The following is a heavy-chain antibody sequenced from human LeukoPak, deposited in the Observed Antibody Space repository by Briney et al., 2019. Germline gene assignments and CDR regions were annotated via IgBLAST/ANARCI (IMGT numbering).Heavy chain of an antibody. CDR2: IRSKAYGGTT. D-gene: IGHD1-26*01. V-gene: IGHV3-49*04. J-gene: IGHJ5*02. CDR3: TRDAFSGSYSSVFWFDP. CDR1: GFTFGDYA. Sequence: GGSLRLSCTASGFTFGDYAMSWVRQAPGKGLEWVGFIRSKAYGGTTEYAASVKGRFTISRDDSKSIAYLQMNSLKTENTAVYYCTRDAFSGSYSSVFWFDPWGQGTLVTVSS.